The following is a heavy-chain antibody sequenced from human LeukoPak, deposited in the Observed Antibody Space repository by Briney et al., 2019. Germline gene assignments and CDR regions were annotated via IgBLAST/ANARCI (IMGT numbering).Heavy chain of an antibody. J-gene: IGHJ6*02. D-gene: IGHD6-19*01. CDR3: ARDQLLAYYYHGMDV. Sequence: PGGSLRLSCAASGFTFSSYAMNWVRQAPGKGLEWVSYITNNGTTIYYADSVKGRFTISRDNAENSLYLQMNSLRAEDTAIYYCARDQLLAYYYHGMDVWGQGTTVTVSS. CDR2: ITNNGTTI. V-gene: IGHV3-48*03. CDR1: GFTFSSYA.